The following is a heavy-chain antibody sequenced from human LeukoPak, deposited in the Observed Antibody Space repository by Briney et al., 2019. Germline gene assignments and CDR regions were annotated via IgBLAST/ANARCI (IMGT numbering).Heavy chain of an antibody. CDR2: ISYDGSNK. J-gene: IGHJ4*02. V-gene: IGHV3-30-3*01. CDR3: ARDGSGSYSLHY. Sequence: GGSLRLSCAASGFTFSSYAIHWVRQAPGKGLEWVAVISYDGSNKYYADSVKGRFTISRDNSKNTLYLRMDSLRAEDTAVYYCARDGSGSYSLHYWGQGTLVTVSS. D-gene: IGHD1-26*01. CDR1: GFTFSSYA.